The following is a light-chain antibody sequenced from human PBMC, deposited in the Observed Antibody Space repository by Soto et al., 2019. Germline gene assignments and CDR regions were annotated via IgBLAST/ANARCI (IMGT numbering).Light chain of an antibody. Sequence: DIQMTQSPSSLSASVGDRVTITCRASQYISTYLNWYRQKSGKAPEVLIYSASTLQSGVPSRFSGRGSGTDFHLTIIGLQSEDFATSYCQQSYTTPRTFGAGTKVESK. CDR3: QQSYTTPRT. J-gene: IGKJ1*01. V-gene: IGKV1-39*01. CDR2: SAS. CDR1: QYISTY.